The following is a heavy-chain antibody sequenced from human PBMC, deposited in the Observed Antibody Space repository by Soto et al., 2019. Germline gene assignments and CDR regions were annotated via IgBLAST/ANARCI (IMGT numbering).Heavy chain of an antibody. CDR3: ARGGEQKRTFDY. V-gene: IGHV4-39*01. Sequence: SETLSLTCDVSGGSTMISSYYCAWIRQPPGKGLEWIGSMYYSGSTYYNPSLKSRVTMSVDTSKNQFSLKLSSVTAADTAVYYCARGGEQKRTFDYRGQGILVTVSS. CDR1: GGSTMISSYY. J-gene: IGHJ4*02. D-gene: IGHD3-16*01. CDR2: MYYSGST.